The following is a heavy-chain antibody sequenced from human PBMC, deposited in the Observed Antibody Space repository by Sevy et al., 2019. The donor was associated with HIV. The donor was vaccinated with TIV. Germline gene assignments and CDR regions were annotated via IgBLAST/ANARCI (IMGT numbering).Heavy chain of an antibody. V-gene: IGHV5-51*01. CDR1: GHWFTSHW. D-gene: IGHD2-15*01. CDR2: IFPGNSDA. Sequence: GESLKISCETSGHWFTSHWIGWVRRMPGKGLEWVGIIFPGNSDARYAPSFQGQVTISVDKSISAAYLQWSSLKASDTAIYYCVRGGHLPLDAFDIWGQGTMVTVSS. J-gene: IGHJ3*02. CDR3: VRGGHLPLDAFDI.